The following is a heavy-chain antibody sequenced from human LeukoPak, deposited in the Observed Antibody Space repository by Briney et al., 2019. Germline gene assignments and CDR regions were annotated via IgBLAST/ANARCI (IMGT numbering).Heavy chain of an antibody. CDR1: GGTFSSYA. V-gene: IGHV1-69*04. Sequence: SVKVSCKASGGTFSSYAISWVRQAPGQGLEWMGRIIPILGIANYAQKFQGRVTITADKSTSTAYMELSSLRSEDTAVYYCARDPYYDYVWGSYRNPGYFDYWGQGTLVTVSS. D-gene: IGHD3-16*02. J-gene: IGHJ4*02. CDR2: IIPILGIA. CDR3: ARDPYYDYVWGSYRNPGYFDY.